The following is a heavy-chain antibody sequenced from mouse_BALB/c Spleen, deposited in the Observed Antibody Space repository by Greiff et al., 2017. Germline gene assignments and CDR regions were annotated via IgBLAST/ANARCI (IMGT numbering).Heavy chain of an antibody. J-gene: IGHJ3*01. Sequence: EVKLVESGGGLVKPGGSLKLSCAASGFTFSSYAMSWVRQTPEKRLEWVASISSGGSTYYPDSVKGRFTISRDNARNILYLQMSSLRSEDTAMYYCARGDGNYEGFAYWGQGTLVTVSA. CDR1: GFTFSSYA. CDR2: ISSGGST. V-gene: IGHV5-6-5*01. D-gene: IGHD2-1*01. CDR3: ARGDGNYEGFAY.